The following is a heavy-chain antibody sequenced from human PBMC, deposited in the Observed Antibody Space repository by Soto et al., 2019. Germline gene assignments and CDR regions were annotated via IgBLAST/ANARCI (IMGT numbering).Heavy chain of an antibody. D-gene: IGHD3-10*01. CDR2: IYHSGGT. CDR3: ARGGTSDYYGSGSHWFDP. Sequence: SETLSLTYAVSGGSVSSGGYSWSWIRQPPGKGLEWIGHIYHSGGTQYNPSLKSRVTISVDRSKNQFSLNLSSVTAADTAVYYCARGGTSDYYGSGSHWFDPWGQGTLVNVSS. V-gene: IGHV4-30-2*01. J-gene: IGHJ5*02. CDR1: GGSVSSGGYS.